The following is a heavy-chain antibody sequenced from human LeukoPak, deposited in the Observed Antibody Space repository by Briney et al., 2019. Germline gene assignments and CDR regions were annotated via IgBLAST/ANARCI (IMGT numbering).Heavy chain of an antibody. J-gene: IGHJ3*02. Sequence: SQTLSLTCAVSGDSVSSGGYYWTWIRQHPGKGLEWIGYISNSGTTSYSPSLESRVSISVDTSNNQFSLRLSSVTAADTAVYYCARDVVVTSSPDAFDIWGQGTMVTVSS. CDR3: ARDVVVTSSPDAFDI. V-gene: IGHV4-31*11. D-gene: IGHD2-21*02. CDR2: ISNSGTT. CDR1: GDSVSSGGYY.